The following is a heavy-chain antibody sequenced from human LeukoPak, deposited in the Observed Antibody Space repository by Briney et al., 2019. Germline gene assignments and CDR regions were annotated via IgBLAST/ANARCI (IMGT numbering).Heavy chain of an antibody. D-gene: IGHD3-3*01. CDR1: GGSISSYY. V-gene: IGHV4-4*07. Sequence: NPSETLSLTCTVSGGSISSYYWSWIRQPAGKGLEWIGRIYTSGSTNYNPSLKSRLTISVDTSKNQFSMKLSSVTAADTAVYYCASGPRRAVGTLWNWGQGTLVTVSS. J-gene: IGHJ4*02. CDR2: IYTSGST. CDR3: ASGPRRAVGTLWN.